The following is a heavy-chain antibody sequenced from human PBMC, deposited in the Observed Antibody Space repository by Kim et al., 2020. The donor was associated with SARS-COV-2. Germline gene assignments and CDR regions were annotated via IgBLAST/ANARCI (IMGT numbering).Heavy chain of an antibody. CDR3: ARQGGITMIVVVIQWAFDL. V-gene: IGHV4-39*01. CDR1: GGSISSSSYY. D-gene: IGHD3-22*01. J-gene: IGHJ2*01. Sequence: SETLSLTCTVSGGSISSSSYYWGWIRQPPGKGLEWIGSIYYSGSTYYNPSLKSRVTISVYTSKNQFSLKLSSVTAADTAVYYCARQGGITMIVVVIQWAFDLWGRGTLVTVSS. CDR2: IYYSGST.